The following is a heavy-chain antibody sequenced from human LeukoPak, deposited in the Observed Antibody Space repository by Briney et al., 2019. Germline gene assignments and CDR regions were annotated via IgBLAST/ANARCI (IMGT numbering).Heavy chain of an antibody. CDR3: AKRGVVIRVILVGFHKEAYYFDS. CDR1: GITLSNYG. D-gene: IGHD3-22*01. Sequence: HPGGSLRLSCAVSGITLSNYGMSWVRQAPGKGLEWVAGISDSSRSTNYADSVKGRFTISRDNPKNTLYLQMNSLRAEDTAVYFCAKRGVVIRVILVGFHKEAYYFDSWGQGALVAVSS. J-gene: IGHJ4*02. V-gene: IGHV3-23*01. CDR2: ISDSSRST.